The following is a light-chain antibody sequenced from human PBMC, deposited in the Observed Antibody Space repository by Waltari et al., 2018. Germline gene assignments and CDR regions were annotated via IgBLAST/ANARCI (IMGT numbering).Light chain of an antibody. J-gene: IGKJ2*01. V-gene: IGKV3-20*01. CDR1: QRLTKYY. Sequence: MLTQSPATLSLSPGETATLSCRASQRLTKYYLAWYQQKPGQAPTRLIYGASSRAAGIPERFRGSGSGTDFTLTINRLEPEDFAVYYCQQYGRSILYTFGQGTKLEIK. CDR2: GAS. CDR3: QQYGRSILYT.